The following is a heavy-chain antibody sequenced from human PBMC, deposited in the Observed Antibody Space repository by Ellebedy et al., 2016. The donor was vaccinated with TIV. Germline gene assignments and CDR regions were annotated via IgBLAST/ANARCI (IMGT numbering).Heavy chain of an antibody. CDR2: IYYSGST. Sequence: MPSETLSLTCTVSGGSVSSGSDYWSWIRQPPGKGLEWIGYIYYSGSTNYNPSLKSRVTISADTSKNLFSLKLSSVTAADTAVYYCARDRGDSSNWYLAFDYWGQGTLVTVSS. CDR3: ARDRGDSSNWYLAFDY. J-gene: IGHJ4*02. V-gene: IGHV4-61*01. CDR1: GGSVSSGSDY. D-gene: IGHD6-13*01.